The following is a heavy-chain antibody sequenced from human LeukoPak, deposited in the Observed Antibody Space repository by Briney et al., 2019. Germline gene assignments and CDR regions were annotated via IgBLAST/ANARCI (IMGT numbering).Heavy chain of an antibody. Sequence: ASVKVSCKVSGYTLTVLSMHWVRQAPGKGLEWMGGFDPEDGETIYAQKFQGRVTMTEDTSTDTAYMELSSLRSEDTAVYYCAREKRGDYYGSGAENGAFDIWGQGTMVTVSS. CDR3: AREKRGDYYGSGAENGAFDI. J-gene: IGHJ3*02. CDR1: GYTLTVLS. D-gene: IGHD3-10*01. CDR2: FDPEDGET. V-gene: IGHV1-24*01.